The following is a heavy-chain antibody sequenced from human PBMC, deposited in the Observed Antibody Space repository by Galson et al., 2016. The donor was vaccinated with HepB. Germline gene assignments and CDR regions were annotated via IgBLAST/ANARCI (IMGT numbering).Heavy chain of an antibody. CDR2: ISYDGINS. Sequence: SLRLSCAASGFTLSNYGMHWVRQAPGKGLEWVALISYDGINSYYADSLKGRFTISRDNSKNTLYLQMNSLRAEDTGVYYCAKDRLAAPYYYYVMDVWGQGTTVTVSS. CDR1: GFTLSNYG. V-gene: IGHV3-30*18. CDR3: AKDRLAAPYYYYVMDV. D-gene: IGHD3-16*01. J-gene: IGHJ6*02.